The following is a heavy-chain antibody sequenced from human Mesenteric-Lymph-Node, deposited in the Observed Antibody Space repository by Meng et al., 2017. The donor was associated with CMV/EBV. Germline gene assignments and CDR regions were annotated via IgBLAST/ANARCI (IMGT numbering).Heavy chain of an antibody. CDR1: GYFFNDHF. CDR2: IKPNTGYT. D-gene: IGHD2-21*01. V-gene: IGHV1-2*02. J-gene: IGHJ4*02. Sequence: ASVKVSCKASGYFFNDHFMHWVRQAPGQGLEWMGWIKPNTGYTNYAQNFQGRVTMTSDSYIATAYMELSRLTYDDTAVYYCTREHDWGADYWGQGTLVTVSS. CDR3: TREHDWGADY.